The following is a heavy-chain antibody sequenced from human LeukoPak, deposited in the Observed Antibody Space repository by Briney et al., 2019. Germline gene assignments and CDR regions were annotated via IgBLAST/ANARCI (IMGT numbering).Heavy chain of an antibody. J-gene: IGHJ6*02. CDR2: IYYSGST. CDR1: GGSISSYY. Sequence: SGTLSLTCTVSGGSISSYYWSWIRQPPGKGLEWIGYIYYSGSTNYNPSLKSRVTISVDTSKNQFSLKLSSVTAADTAVYYCARDGYYGMDVWGQGTTVTVSS. CDR3: ARDGYYGMDV. V-gene: IGHV4-59*01.